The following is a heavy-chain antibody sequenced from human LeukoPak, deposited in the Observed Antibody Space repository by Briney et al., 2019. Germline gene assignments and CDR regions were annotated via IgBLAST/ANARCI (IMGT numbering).Heavy chain of an antibody. V-gene: IGHV3-23*01. CDR1: GFTFSSYA. CDR2: ISGSGGST. Sequence: GGSLRLSCAASGFTFSSYAMGWVRQAPGKGLEWVSAISGSGGSTYYADSVKGRFTISRDNSKNTLYLQMNSLRAEDTAVYYCAKGPYSSSWYWFDPWGQGTLVTVSS. D-gene: IGHD6-13*01. J-gene: IGHJ5*02. CDR3: AKGPYSSSWYWFDP.